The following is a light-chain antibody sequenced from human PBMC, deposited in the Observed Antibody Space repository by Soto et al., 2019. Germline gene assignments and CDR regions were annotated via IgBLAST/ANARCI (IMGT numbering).Light chain of an antibody. CDR1: QSVGTY. CDR3: QQRSNWYT. Sequence: EIVLTQSPATLSLSPGEGATLSCRASQSVGTYLVWYQHKPGQAPRLLIQDASKRATGIPARFSGSGSGTDFTLTITNLEPEDFAVYYCQQRSNWYTFGQGTKLEIK. V-gene: IGKV3-11*01. J-gene: IGKJ2*01. CDR2: DAS.